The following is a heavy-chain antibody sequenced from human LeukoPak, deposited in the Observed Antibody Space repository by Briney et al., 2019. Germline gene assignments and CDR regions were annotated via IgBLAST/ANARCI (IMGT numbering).Heavy chain of an antibody. V-gene: IGHV4-30-4*01. J-gene: IGHJ3*02. D-gene: IGHD2-2*01. CDR1: GGSLSSGDYY. CDR3: AREGVRDIVVVPAAIRDAFDI. Sequence: PSQTLSLTCTVSGGSLSSGDYYWSWIRQPPGKGLEWIGYIYYSGSTCYNPSLKSRVTISVDTSKNQFSLKLSSVTAADTAVYYCAREGVRDIVVVPAAIRDAFDIWGQGTMVTVSS. CDR2: IYYSGST.